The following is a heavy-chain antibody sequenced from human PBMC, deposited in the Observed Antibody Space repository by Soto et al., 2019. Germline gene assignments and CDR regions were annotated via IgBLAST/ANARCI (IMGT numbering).Heavy chain of an antibody. Sequence: EVQLVESGGGLVKPGGSLSLSCAASGFTFSSYSMNWVLQAPGKGMEWVASISSSSRYIYYADSVKGRFTISRDNAKNSLYLQMNSLRAEDTAVYYCARDQPGYSYGYGLGYWGQGTLVTVSS. CDR3: ARDQPGYSYGYGLGY. V-gene: IGHV3-21*01. J-gene: IGHJ4*02. CDR2: ISSSSRYI. CDR1: GFTFSSYS. D-gene: IGHD5-18*01.